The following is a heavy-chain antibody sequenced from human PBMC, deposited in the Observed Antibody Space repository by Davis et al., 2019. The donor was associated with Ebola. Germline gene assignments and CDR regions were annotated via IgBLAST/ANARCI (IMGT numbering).Heavy chain of an antibody. CDR3: ARRGYYDSSGYYFHFDY. V-gene: IGHV5-51*01. D-gene: IGHD3-22*01. CDR2: IYPGDSDT. Sequence: KVSCKGSGYSFTSYWIGWVRQMPGKGLEWMGIIYPGDSDTRYSPSFLGQVIISADKSISTAYLQLSSLKALDTAMYYCARRGYYDSSGYYFHFDYWGQGTLVTVSS. CDR1: GYSFTSYW. J-gene: IGHJ4*02.